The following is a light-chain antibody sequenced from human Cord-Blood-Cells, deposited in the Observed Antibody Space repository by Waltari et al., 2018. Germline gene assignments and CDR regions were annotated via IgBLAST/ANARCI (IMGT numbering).Light chain of an antibody. J-gene: IGKJ2*03. Sequence: ETVLTQSPATLSLSPGERATLPCRASQSVSSYFAWYQQKPGQAPRLLIYGASNRATGIPARFSGSRSGTDFTLTISSLGPEDFAVYYCQQRSNWYSFGQGTKLEIK. CDR1: QSVSSY. V-gene: IGKV3-11*01. CDR2: GAS. CDR3: QQRSNWYS.